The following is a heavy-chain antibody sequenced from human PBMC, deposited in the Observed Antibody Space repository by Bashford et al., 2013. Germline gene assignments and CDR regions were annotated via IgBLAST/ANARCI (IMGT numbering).Heavy chain of an antibody. CDR2: ISPDSGDT. J-gene: IGHJ5*02. Sequence: WVRQAPGQGLEWMGWISPDSGDTDYAEKFQGRVTMTRDSSITTAYMELTSLRSDDTAVYFCARDVDDGGNSGNWFDPGAREPWSPSPQ. V-gene: IGHV1-2*02. CDR3: ARDVDDGGNSGNWFDP. D-gene: IGHD4-23*01.